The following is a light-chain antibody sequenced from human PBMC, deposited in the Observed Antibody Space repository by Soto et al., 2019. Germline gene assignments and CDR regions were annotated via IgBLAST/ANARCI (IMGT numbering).Light chain of an antibody. CDR3: CSYAGSHTWV. CDR1: SSDVGDSES. J-gene: IGLJ3*02. V-gene: IGLV2-11*01. CDR2: DVD. Sequence: QSALTQPRSVSGSFGQSVTISCTGTSSDVGDSESVSWYQQHPGRAPKLMISDVDKRPSGVPDRFSGSKSGNTASLTISGLQSDDEADYSCCSYAGSHTWVFGGGTKLTVL.